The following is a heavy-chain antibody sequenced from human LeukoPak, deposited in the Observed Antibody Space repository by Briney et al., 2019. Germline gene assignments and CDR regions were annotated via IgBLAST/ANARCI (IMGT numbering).Heavy chain of an antibody. J-gene: IGHJ4*02. CDR1: GYTFSAYV. V-gene: IGHV1-3*01. D-gene: IGHD2-2*01. Sequence: ASVKVSCKGSGYTFSAYVLHWVRQAPGQSLEWMGWINGGNGETRYSGNFHDRVTITRDAAAKTSYMELSSLGPEDTAVYYCAKYCSRVSCPFDSWGQGTLVTVSS. CDR2: INGGNGET. CDR3: AKYCSRVSCPFDS.